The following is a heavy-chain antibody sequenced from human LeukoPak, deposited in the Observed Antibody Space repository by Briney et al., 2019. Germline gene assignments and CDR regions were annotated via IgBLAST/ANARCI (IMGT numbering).Heavy chain of an antibody. J-gene: IGHJ3*02. V-gene: IGHV4-39*07. D-gene: IGHD2-21*02. Sequence: SETLSLTCTVSGGSISSSSYYWSWIRQPPGKGLEWIGEINHSGSTNYNPSLKSRVTISVDTSKNQFSLKLCSVTAADTAVYYCARGPTVVVTVTILTHAFDIWGQGTMVTVS. CDR2: INHSGST. CDR3: ARGPTVVVTVTILTHAFDI. CDR1: GGSISSSSYY.